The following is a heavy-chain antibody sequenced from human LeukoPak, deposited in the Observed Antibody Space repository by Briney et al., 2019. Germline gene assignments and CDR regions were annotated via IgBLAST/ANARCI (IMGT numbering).Heavy chain of an antibody. CDR2: IYSGGST. D-gene: IGHD3-10*01. V-gene: IGHV3-53*01. J-gene: IGHJ6*03. CDR1: GFTVSSNY. Sequence: GGPLRLSCAASGFTVSSNYMSWVRQAPGKGLEWVSVIYSGGSTYYADSVKGRFTISRDNSKNTLYLQMNSLRAEDTAVYYCASGSGSYRTPYYYMGVWGTGTTVTVSS. CDR3: ASGSGSYRTPYYYMGV.